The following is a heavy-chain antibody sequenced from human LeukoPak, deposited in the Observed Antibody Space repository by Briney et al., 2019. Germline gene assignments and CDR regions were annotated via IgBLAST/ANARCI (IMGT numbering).Heavy chain of an antibody. J-gene: IGHJ4*02. CDR1: GGSVTSTNW. D-gene: IGHD3-3*01. V-gene: IGHV4-4*02. CDR2: VHLDGRT. Sequence: SETLSLTCAVSGGSVTSTNWWTWVGQPPGKGLEWIGDVHLDGRTNYNPSLTGRLTLSVDLYENHISLKLTSVTAADTAVYYCAREGGFYRPLDYLGQGTLVTVSS. CDR3: AREGGFYRPLDY.